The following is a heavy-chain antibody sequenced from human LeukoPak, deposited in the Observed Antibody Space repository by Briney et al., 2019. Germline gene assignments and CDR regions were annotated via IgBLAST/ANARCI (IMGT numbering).Heavy chain of an antibody. D-gene: IGHD6-6*01. V-gene: IGHV1-18*01. Sequence: ASVKVSCKASGYTFTSYGISWVRQAPGQGLEWMGWTSAYNGNTNYAQKLQGRVTMTTDTSTSTAYMELRSLRSDDTAVYYCARDPDIAARPWYYYYMDVWGKGTTVTVSS. CDR1: GYTFTSYG. J-gene: IGHJ6*03. CDR3: ARDPDIAARPWYYYYMDV. CDR2: TSAYNGNT.